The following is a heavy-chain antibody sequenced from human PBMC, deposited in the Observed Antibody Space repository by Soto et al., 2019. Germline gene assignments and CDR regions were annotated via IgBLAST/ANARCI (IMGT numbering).Heavy chain of an antibody. CDR2: ISYDGSNE. CDR3: AKDRNWNDGWGALAI. CDR1: GFSFSTNA. J-gene: IGHJ3*02. V-gene: IGHV3-30-3*01. D-gene: IGHD1-1*01. Sequence: QVQLVESGGGVVQPGRSPRLSCAASGFSFSTNAVHWVRQAPGKGLEWVAVISYDGSNEYYADSVKGRFTISRDNSKNTLYLRMNSLRAEDTAMYYCAKDRNWNDGWGALAIWGQGTMVTVSS.